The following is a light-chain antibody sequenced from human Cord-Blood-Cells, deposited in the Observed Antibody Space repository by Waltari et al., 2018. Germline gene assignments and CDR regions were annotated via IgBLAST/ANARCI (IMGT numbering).Light chain of an antibody. CDR2: EVS. Sequence: QSALTQPASVSGSPGQAITISCPGTSSDVGSYNLVSCYQQHPGKAPKLMIYEVSKRPSGVSNRFSGSKSGNTASLTISGLQAEDEADYYCCSYAGSSTFVFGTGTKVTVL. V-gene: IGLV2-23*02. CDR1: SSDVGSYNL. J-gene: IGLJ1*01. CDR3: CSYAGSSTFV.